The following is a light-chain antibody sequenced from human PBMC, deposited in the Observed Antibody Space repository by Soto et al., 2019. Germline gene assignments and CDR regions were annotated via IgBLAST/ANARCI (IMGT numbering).Light chain of an antibody. CDR3: QQYNGYSWT. V-gene: IGKV1-5*01. CDR1: QSISQW. J-gene: IGKJ1*01. Sequence: DIQMTQSSSTLSASVGDRVAITCRASQSISQWVAWYQQKPGRAPELLIYDASKLKSGVPSRFSGSGSGTEFSLTITSLQPDDSAMYYCQQYNGYSWTLGRGTKVDIK. CDR2: DAS.